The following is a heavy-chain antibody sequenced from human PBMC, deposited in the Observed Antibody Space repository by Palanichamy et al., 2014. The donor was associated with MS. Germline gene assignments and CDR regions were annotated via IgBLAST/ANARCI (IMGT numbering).Heavy chain of an antibody. V-gene: IGHV1-69*01. CDR2: IIPMFGTT. CDR3: ARSGGHCTNGVCPYYYYYYAMDV. Sequence: VQLVQSGAEVRKPGSSVKVSCKASGGTFSSYALSWVRQAPGQGLEWMGGIIPMFGTTNYAQTFQGRVTITADEATSSAYMELSALRSEDTAVYYCARSGGHCTNGVCPYYYYYYAMDVWGQGTTVTVSS. J-gene: IGHJ6*02. D-gene: IGHD2-8*01. CDR1: GGTFSSYA.